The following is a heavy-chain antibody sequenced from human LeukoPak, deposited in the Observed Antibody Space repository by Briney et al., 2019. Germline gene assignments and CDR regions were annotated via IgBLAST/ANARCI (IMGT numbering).Heavy chain of an antibody. V-gene: IGHV3-48*03. J-gene: IGHJ6*02. CDR2: ISSSGSTI. CDR3: ARDEMATIWYYGMDV. D-gene: IGHD5-24*01. Sequence: PGGSLRLSCAASGFTFSSYETNWVRQAPGKGLEWVSYISSSGSTIYYADSVKGRFTISRDNAKNSLYLQMNSLRAEDTAVYYCARDEMATIWYYGMDVWGQGTTVTVSS. CDR1: GFTFSSYE.